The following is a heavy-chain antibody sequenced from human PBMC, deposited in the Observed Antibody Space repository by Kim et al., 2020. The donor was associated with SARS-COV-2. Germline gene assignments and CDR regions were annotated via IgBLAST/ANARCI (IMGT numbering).Heavy chain of an antibody. D-gene: IGHD2-15*01. CDR2: AST. Sequence: ASTTYTPSLKSRVTISVDTSKHLFTRRLSSVAAADTAVYYCARGGVVVGDWGQGTLVTVSS. J-gene: IGHJ4*02. V-gene: IGHV4-34*01. CDR3: ARGGVVVGD.